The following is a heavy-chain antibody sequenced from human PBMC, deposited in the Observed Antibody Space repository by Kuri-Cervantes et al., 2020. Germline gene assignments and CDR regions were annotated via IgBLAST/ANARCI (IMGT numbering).Heavy chain of an antibody. CDR2: ISSSGSTM. V-gene: IGHV3-11*04. Sequence: GGSLRLSCAASGFTFSDYYMSWIRQAPGKGLEWVSYISSSGSTMYDADSVRGRFAISRDNSKNTLYLQMNSLRAEDTAVYYCARDLRGGGYYFDYWGQGTLVTVSS. CDR3: ARDLRGGGYYFDY. J-gene: IGHJ4*02. D-gene: IGHD3-10*01. CDR1: GFTFSDYY.